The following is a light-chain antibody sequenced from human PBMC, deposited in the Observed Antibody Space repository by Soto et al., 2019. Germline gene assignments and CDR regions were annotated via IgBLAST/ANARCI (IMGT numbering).Light chain of an antibody. J-gene: IGLJ3*02. CDR3: QSYDSSLSVWV. CDR1: SSNIGAGYD. Sequence: QSVLTQPPSVSGAPGQRVTISCTGSSSNIGAGYDVHWYQQLPGTAPKLLIYGNSNRPSGVPDRFSGSKSGTSASLAITGLQAEDEADYYCQSYDSSLSVWVFGGGTKLDRP. CDR2: GNS. V-gene: IGLV1-40*01.